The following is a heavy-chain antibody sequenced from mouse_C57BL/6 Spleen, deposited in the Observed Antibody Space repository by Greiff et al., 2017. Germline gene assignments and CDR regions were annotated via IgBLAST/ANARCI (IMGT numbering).Heavy chain of an antibody. CDR1: GYAFSSSW. J-gene: IGHJ1*03. Sequence: VQGVESGPELVKPGASVKISCKASGYAFSSSWMNWVKQRPGKGLEWIGRIYPGDGDTNYNGKFKGKATLTADKSSSTAYMQLSSLTSEDSAVXFCERAYYGYDGGDWYFDVWGTGTTVTVSS. CDR2: IYPGDGDT. CDR3: ERAYYGYDGGDWYFDV. D-gene: IGHD2-2*01. V-gene: IGHV1-82*01.